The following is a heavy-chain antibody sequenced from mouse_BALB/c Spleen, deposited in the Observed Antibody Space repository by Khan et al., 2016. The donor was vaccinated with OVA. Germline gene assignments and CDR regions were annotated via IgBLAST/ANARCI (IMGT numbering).Heavy chain of an antibody. Sequence: QVQLQQSGAELVMPGASVKLSCRASNFTFNSYYMYWVKQTPGQGLEWIGEINLSNGCTNFHEKFKSKATLTVDKFSTTVYMQLSSLTSEDSAVYYRTNEGCGWFAYWGQGSLVTVSA. D-gene: IGHD3-3*01. V-gene: IGHV1S81*02. CDR3: TNEGCGWFAY. CDR2: INLSNGCT. J-gene: IGHJ3*01. CDR1: NFTFNSYY.